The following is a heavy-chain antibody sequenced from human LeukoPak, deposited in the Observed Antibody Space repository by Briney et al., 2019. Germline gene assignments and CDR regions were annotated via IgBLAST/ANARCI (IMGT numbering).Heavy chain of an antibody. CDR3: AKLGSSYGKYFDY. V-gene: IGHV3-23*01. J-gene: IGHJ4*02. CDR2: ISGSGGST. CDR1: GFTFSSYS. D-gene: IGHD5-18*01. Sequence: GGSLRLSCAASGFTFSSYSMNWVRQAPGKGLEWVSAISGSGGSTYYADSVKGRFTISRDNSKNTLYLQMNSLRAEDTAIYYCAKLGSSYGKYFDYWGQGTLVTVSS.